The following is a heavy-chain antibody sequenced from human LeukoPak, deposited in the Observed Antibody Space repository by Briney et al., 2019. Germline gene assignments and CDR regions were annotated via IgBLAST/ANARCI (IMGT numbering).Heavy chain of an antibody. D-gene: IGHD1-26*01. J-gene: IGHJ4*02. V-gene: IGHV3-53*01. CDR3: ARERGRGRDSPWFDY. CDR2: IYSGGST. Sequence: GGSLRLSCAASGFIVSGDFMSWVRQAPGKGLEWVLVIYSGGSTYYADSVEGRFTISRDNSKNTLDLQMTGLRAEDTAVYYCARERGRGRDSPWFDYWGQGTLVTVSS. CDR1: GFIVSGDF.